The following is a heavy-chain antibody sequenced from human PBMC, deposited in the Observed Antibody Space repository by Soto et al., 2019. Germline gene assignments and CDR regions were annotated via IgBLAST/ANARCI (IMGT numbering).Heavy chain of an antibody. D-gene: IGHD3-22*01. Sequence: ASVKVSCKXSGYTFTSYYMHWVRQAPGQGLEWMGIINPSGGSTSYAQKFQGRVTMTRDTSTSTVYMELSSLRSEDTAVYYCARDSQYYYDSSGYQDYWGQGTLVTVS. J-gene: IGHJ4*02. CDR3: ARDSQYYYDSSGYQDY. CDR2: INPSGGST. V-gene: IGHV1-46*01. CDR1: GYTFTSYY.